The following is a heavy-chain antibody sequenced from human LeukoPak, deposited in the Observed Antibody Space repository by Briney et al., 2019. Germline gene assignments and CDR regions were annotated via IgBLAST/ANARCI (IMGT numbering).Heavy chain of an antibody. D-gene: IGHD6-19*01. Sequence: SETLSLTCTVSGDSIRSDSHYWGWIRQSPGKGLEWTGSIHYSGSTYYNPSLKSRVTISVGTPKNQFSLKLSSVTAADTAVYYCATHVYSSGWYFDYWGQGTLVTVSS. V-gene: IGHV4-39*01. J-gene: IGHJ4*02. CDR1: GDSIRSDSHY. CDR3: ATHVYSSGWYFDY. CDR2: IHYSGST.